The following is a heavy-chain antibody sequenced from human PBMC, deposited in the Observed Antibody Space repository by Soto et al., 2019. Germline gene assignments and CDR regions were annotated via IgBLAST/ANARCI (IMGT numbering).Heavy chain of an antibody. CDR1: GGSISSYY. Sequence: SETLSLTCTVSGGSISSYYWSWIRQPPGKGLEWIGYIYYSGSTNYNPSLKSRVTISVDTSKNQFSLKLSSVTAADTAVYYCSRDAKYSSSWYRWFDPWGQGTLATVCS. V-gene: IGHV4-59*01. CDR2: IYYSGST. CDR3: SRDAKYSSSWYRWFDP. D-gene: IGHD6-13*01. J-gene: IGHJ5*02.